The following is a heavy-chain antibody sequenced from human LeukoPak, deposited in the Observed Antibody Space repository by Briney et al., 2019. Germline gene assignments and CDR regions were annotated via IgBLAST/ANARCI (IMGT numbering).Heavy chain of an antibody. J-gene: IGHJ4*02. CDR2: IYSGGST. CDR1: GFTVSSNY. CDR3: ARGVAGTSDGVDY. D-gene: IGHD6-19*01. V-gene: IGHV3-53*01. Sequence: GGSLRLSCAASGFTVSSNYMNWVRQAPGKGLEWVSVIYSGGSTYYADSVKGRFTISRDNSKNTLYLQMNSLRAEDTAVYYCARGVAGTSDGVDYWGQGTLVTVSS.